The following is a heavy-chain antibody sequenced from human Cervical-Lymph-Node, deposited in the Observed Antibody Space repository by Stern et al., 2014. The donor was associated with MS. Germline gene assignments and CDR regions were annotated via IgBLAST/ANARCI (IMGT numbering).Heavy chain of an antibody. J-gene: IGHJ5*01. CDR3: ARVLPRSPTSHNWLDS. CDR1: GFTFSDYY. Sequence: VQLEESGGGSVKPGGSLRLSCTTSGFTFSDYYMTWIRQTPGKGLECISYISSTSRTACYADSVEGRFNISRNSANNSLYLQMTSLRVDDTAVYYCARVLPRSPTSHNWLDSWGQGTLVTVSS. CDR2: ISSTSRTA. V-gene: IGHV3-11*01.